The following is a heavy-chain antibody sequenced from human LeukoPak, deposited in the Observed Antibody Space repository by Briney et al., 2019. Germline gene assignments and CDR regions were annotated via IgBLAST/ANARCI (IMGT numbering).Heavy chain of an antibody. J-gene: IGHJ3*02. Sequence: SGTLSLTCTVSGGSISSYFWSWIRQTPGKGLEWIGDIHYSGSTNYNPSLKSRVTISVDTSKNQFSLKLTSVTAADTAVYYCARPPGIAAAGGAFDIWGQGTMVTVSS. V-gene: IGHV4-59*08. CDR3: ARPPGIAAAGGAFDI. CDR1: GGSISSYF. D-gene: IGHD6-13*01. CDR2: IHYSGST.